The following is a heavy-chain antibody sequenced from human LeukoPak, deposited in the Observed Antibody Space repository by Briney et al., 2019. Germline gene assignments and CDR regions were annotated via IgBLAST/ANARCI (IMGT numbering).Heavy chain of an antibody. D-gene: IGHD3-10*01. J-gene: IGHJ4*02. CDR1: GFTFDDYG. V-gene: IGHV3-20*04. CDR3: ARDPLWFGEFLFDY. Sequence: GGSLRLSCAASGFTFDDYGMSWVRQAPGKGLEWVSGINWNGGSTGYADSVKGRFTISRDNAKNSLYLQMNSLRAEDTAVYYCARDPLWFGEFLFDYWGQGTLVTVSS. CDR2: INWNGGST.